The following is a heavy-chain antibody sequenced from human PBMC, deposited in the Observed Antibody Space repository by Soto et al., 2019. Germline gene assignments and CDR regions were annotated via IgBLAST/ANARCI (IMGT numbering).Heavy chain of an antibody. Sequence: GGSLRLSCAASGFTFSSYAMSWVRQAPGKGLEWVSAISGSGGSTYYADSVKGRFTISRDNSKNTLYLQMNSLRAEDTAVYYCAKGTTIFGVVIYAFDIWGQGTMVTVSS. CDR1: GFTFSSYA. CDR3: AKGTTIFGVVIYAFDI. D-gene: IGHD3-3*01. J-gene: IGHJ3*02. V-gene: IGHV3-23*01. CDR2: ISGSGGST.